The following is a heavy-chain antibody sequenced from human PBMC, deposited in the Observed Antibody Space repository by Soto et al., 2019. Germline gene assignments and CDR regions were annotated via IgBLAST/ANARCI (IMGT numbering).Heavy chain of an antibody. Sequence: EVQLVESGGGLVKPGGSLRLSCAASGFSFSSHSMDWVRQAPGKGLEWVSSIGDDPAYVYYADSVRGRFTISRDNAESSLFLQMNSLRAEGTAVYYCARNQRLLRPGYSDYWGQGTLVTVSS. V-gene: IGHV3-21*02. CDR2: IGDDPAYV. CDR3: ARNQRLLRPGYSDY. J-gene: IGHJ4*02. CDR1: GFSFSSHS. D-gene: IGHD5-12*01.